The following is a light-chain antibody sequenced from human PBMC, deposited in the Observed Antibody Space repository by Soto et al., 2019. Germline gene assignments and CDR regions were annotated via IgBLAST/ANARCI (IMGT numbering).Light chain of an antibody. V-gene: IGKV2-28*01. J-gene: IGKJ4*01. Sequence: DIVMTQSALPLPVTPGEPASISSRPSQSPLDTNGYNYLDWSLQKPGQSPQLLMYLGSNRPSGVPDRFSGSGSGTDFTLKINRVEAEDVGVYYCMQALQTPFTFGGGTKVDIK. CDR1: QSPLDTNGYNY. CDR2: LGS. CDR3: MQALQTPFT.